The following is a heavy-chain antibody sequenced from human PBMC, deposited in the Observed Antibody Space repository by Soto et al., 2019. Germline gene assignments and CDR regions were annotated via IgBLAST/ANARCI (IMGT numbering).Heavy chain of an antibody. J-gene: IGHJ4*02. CDR3: ARVSYGGNVQFDY. CDR2: IIPIFGTA. D-gene: IGHD4-17*01. CDR1: GGTCSSYA. Sequence: GAPVKVSCKASGGTCSSYAISWVRQAPGQGLEWMGGIIPIFGTANYAQKFQGRVTITADESTSTAYMELSSLRSEDTAVYYCARVSYGGNVQFDYWGQGTLVTVSS. V-gene: IGHV1-69*13.